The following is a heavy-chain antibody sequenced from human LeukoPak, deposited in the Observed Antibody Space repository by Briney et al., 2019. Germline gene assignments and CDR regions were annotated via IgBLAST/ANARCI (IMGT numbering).Heavy chain of an antibody. V-gene: IGHV1-69*13. J-gene: IGHJ6*03. CDR1: GDSFSSYA. D-gene: IGHD3-16*01. CDR3: AKQGAVRQDYYMDV. Sequence: VKVSCKASGDSFSSYAITWVRQAPGQGLEWLGRVIPIFGTANYPQKFQGRVTITADIFSSTVYIEMTNLTSDDTAVYFCAKQGAVRQDYYMDVWGNGTTVSVS. CDR2: VIPIFGTA.